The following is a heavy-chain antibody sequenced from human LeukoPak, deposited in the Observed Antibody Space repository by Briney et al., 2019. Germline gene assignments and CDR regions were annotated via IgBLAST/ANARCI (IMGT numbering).Heavy chain of an antibody. CDR2: IIPIFGTA. V-gene: IGHV1-69*05. CDR1: GGTFSSYA. CDR3: ASDGDYYGSGSYSS. Sequence: GSAVKVSCKSSGGTFSSYAFSWVRQAPAPGLEWMGVIIPIFGTANYAQKFQGRVTITTDETTSTAYLELSSLRSEDTAVYCCASDGDYYGSGSYSSWGEGTLVTVSS. J-gene: IGHJ5*02. D-gene: IGHD3-10*01.